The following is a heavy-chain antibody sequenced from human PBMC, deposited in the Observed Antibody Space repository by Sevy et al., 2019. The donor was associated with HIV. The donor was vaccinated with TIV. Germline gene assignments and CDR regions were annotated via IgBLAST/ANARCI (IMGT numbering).Heavy chain of an antibody. Sequence: SETLSLTCEVSGDSMTYNYWNWIRQTPGKGLEWIAYMYYSDNTSGRTHYKPSLGSRVTTSIETSKNQFSLKLTSVTAADTAVYYCARGSLARQLWTFDVWGQGTMVTVSS. CDR3: ARGSLARQLWTFDV. CDR1: GDSMTYNY. J-gene: IGHJ3*01. D-gene: IGHD2-21*01. CDR2: MYYSDNTSGRT. V-gene: IGHV4-59*01.